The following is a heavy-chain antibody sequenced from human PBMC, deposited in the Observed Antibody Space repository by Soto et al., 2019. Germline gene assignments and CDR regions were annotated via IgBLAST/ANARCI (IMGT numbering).Heavy chain of an antibody. Sequence: LSLTCAVYGGSFRGYYWSWIRQPPGEGLEWSGEINHSGSTNYNPSLKSRVTISVETSTNQSSLKMRSVNDADTAVYYCATGKKYYASGVVGGIDVWRQGNTVTVSS. V-gene: IGHV4-34*01. J-gene: IGHJ6*01. CDR2: INHSGST. CDR1: GGSFRGYY. D-gene: IGHD3-10*01. CDR3: ATGKKYYASGVVGGIDV.